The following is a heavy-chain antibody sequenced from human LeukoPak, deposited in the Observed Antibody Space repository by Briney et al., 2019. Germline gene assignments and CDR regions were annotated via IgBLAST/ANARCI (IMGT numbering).Heavy chain of an antibody. Sequence: ASVKVSCKASGGTFSSEAFIWVRQAPGQGLEWMGGIIPIFGRADYAQKFQDIVTITTDESTSTVYLELSSLRSEDTAVYYSARGETILNWFDPWGQGTLVTVSS. V-gene: IGHV1-69*05. J-gene: IGHJ5*02. CDR1: GGTFSSEA. D-gene: IGHD1-1*01. CDR2: IIPIFGRA. CDR3: ARGETILNWFDP.